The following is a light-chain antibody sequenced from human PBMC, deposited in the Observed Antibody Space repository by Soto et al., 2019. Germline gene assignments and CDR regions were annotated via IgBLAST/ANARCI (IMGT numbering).Light chain of an antibody. J-gene: IGKJ5*01. CDR1: ERLSSVY. Sequence: EIVLPKSPGTLSLSPRERATLSCRASERLSSVYLAWYQQRPGQPPRLLIYDASNRDTGIPARFSGSGSGTDFTLTISSLEPEDFAVYYCQQRSNWPITFGQGTRLEI. CDR3: QQRSNWPIT. CDR2: DAS. V-gene: IGKV3-11*01.